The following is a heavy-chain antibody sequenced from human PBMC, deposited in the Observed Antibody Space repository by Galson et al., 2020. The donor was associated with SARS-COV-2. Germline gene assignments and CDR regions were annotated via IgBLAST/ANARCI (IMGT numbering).Heavy chain of an antibody. CDR3: ARQGGAVAAIFDY. CDR2: IWYDGSNK. J-gene: IGHJ4*02. Sequence: GGSLRLSCAASGFTFSSYGMHWVRQAPGKGLEWVAVIWYDGSNKYYADSVKGRFTISRDNSKNTLYLQMNSLRAEDTAVYYCARQGGAVAAIFDYWGQGTLVTVSS. D-gene: IGHD6-19*01. V-gene: IGHV3-33*01. CDR1: GFTFSSYG.